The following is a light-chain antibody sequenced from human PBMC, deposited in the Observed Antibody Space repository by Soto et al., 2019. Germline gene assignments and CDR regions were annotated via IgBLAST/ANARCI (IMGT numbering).Light chain of an antibody. CDR1: NSNIGADYD. CDR3: QSYDSGLSGVV. V-gene: IGLV1-40*01. J-gene: IGLJ2*01. CDR2: GNT. Sequence: QSVLAHPPSVSGAPGQRVTISCTGSNSNIGADYDVHWYQQFPGAAPKLLIYGNTNRPSGVPDRFSGSKSRISASLAITGLQAEDEADYFCQSYDSGLSGVVFGGGTKVTVL.